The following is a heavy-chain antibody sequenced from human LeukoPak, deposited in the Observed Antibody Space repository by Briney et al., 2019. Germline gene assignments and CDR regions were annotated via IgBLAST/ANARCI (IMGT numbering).Heavy chain of an antibody. CDR3: TTDPHTYYYDSSGLS. CDR2: IKSKTDGGTT. Sequence: PGGSLRLSCAASGFTFSNAWMSWVRQAPGKGLERVGRIKSKTDGGTTDYAAPVKGRFTISRDDSKNTLYLQMNSLKTEDTAVYYCTTDPHTYYYDSSGLSWGQGTLVTVSS. V-gene: IGHV3-15*01. D-gene: IGHD3-22*01. J-gene: IGHJ4*02. CDR1: GFTFSNAW.